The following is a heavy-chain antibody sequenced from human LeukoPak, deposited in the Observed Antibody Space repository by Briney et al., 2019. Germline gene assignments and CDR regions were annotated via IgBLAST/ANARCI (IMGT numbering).Heavy chain of an antibody. V-gene: IGHV3-23*01. CDR2: ISGSGGST. D-gene: IGHD4-17*01. J-gene: IGHJ6*02. CDR1: GFTLSSYA. Sequence: GGSLRLSCAASGFTLSSYAMSWVRQAPGKGLEWVSAISGSGGSTYYADSVKGRFTISRDNSKNTLYLQMNSLRAEDTAVYYCASGTTGWTHYAMDVWGQGTTVTVS. CDR3: ASGTTGWTHYAMDV.